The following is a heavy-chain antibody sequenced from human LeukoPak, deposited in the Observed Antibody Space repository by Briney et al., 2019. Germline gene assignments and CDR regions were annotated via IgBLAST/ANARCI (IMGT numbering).Heavy chain of an antibody. V-gene: IGHV4-4*09. Sequence: SETLSLTCTASGGSISNYYWSWIRQPPGKGLEWIGYIYNSGSTKYNASFKSRLTTLVDTSKNQFSLKLSSVTAADTAAYYCARLYYDSSGYSMNFDYWGQGTLVTVSS. CDR1: GGSISNYY. CDR3: ARLYYDSSGYSMNFDY. D-gene: IGHD3-22*01. CDR2: IYNSGST. J-gene: IGHJ4*02.